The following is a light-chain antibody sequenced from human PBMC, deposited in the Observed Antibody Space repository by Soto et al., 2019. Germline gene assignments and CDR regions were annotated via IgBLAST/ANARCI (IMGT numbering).Light chain of an antibody. CDR3: QHYNSYPLT. CDR2: KAS. J-gene: IGKJ1*01. Sequence: DIQLPQSPSTLSASVGDRVTITCRASQTISSWLAWYQQKPGKAPKLLIYKASSLESGVPSRFSGSGSGTEFTLTISSLQPDDFATYYCQHYNSYPLTFGQGTKVDIK. V-gene: IGKV1-5*03. CDR1: QTISSW.